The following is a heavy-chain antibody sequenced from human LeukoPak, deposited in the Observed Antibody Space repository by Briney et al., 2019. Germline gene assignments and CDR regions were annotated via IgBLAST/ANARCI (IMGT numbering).Heavy chain of an antibody. V-gene: IGHV4-59*01. J-gene: IGHJ3*02. CDR3: ARDGRYCDWSDAFDI. D-gene: IGHD3-9*01. CDR2: FYYSEGT. CDR1: GGSISSYY. Sequence: PSETLSLTCTVSGGSISSYYWSRIRPPLRRGLERMGDFYYSEGTNYNHSIKSRVNISVDTSEIQFSLTLSSVTAAGTAVYYCARDGRYCDWSDAFDIWRQGTMVTVSS.